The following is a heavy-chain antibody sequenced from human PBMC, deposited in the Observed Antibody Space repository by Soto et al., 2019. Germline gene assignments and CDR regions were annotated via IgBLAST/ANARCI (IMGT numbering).Heavy chain of an antibody. J-gene: IGHJ6*02. Sequence: GGSLRLSCAASGFTFSSYSMNWVRQAPGKGLEWVSSISSSSSYIYYADSVKGRFTISRDNAKNSLYLQMNSLRAEDTAVYYCARGAADYVWGSYRDDSGLLFKSSYYYYYGMDFWGQGTTDPVSS. CDR2: ISSSSSYI. D-gene: IGHD3-16*02. CDR3: ARGAADYVWGSYRDDSGLLFKSSYYYYYGMDF. CDR1: GFTFSSYS. V-gene: IGHV3-21*01.